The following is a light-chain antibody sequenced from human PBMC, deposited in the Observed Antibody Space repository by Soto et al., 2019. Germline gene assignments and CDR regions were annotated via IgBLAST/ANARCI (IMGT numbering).Light chain of an antibody. J-gene: IGKJ5*01. Sequence: DIQMTQSPSTLSASVGDRVTITCRASQSISSWLAWYQQKPGKAPKLLIYKASSLESGVPSRFSGSGSGTEFTLTINSLQPDDFATYYCQQYNSYSPITFGQGTRLEI. CDR1: QSISSW. V-gene: IGKV1-5*03. CDR2: KAS. CDR3: QQYNSYSPIT.